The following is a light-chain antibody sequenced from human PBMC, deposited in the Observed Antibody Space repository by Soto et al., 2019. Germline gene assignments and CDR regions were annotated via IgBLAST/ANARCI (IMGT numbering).Light chain of an antibody. V-gene: IGLV1-40*01. Sequence: QSVLPQPPSVSGAPGQRVTISCTGSSSNIGSTYDVQWYQQLPGTAPKLLIHSNTDRPSGVPDRFSGSKSGTSASLAITGLQADDEADYYCQSYDDSLSVHYVFGTGTKVTVL. J-gene: IGLJ1*01. CDR3: QSYDDSLSVHYV. CDR1: SSNIGSTYD. CDR2: SNT.